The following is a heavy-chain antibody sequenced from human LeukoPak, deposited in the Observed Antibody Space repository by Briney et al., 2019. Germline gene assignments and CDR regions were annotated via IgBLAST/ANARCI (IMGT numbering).Heavy chain of an antibody. CDR2: ISYDGSNK. CDR3: AKDFGSSSGYWDDAFDI. J-gene: IGHJ3*02. D-gene: IGHD3-22*01. Sequence: PGGSLRLSCAASGFTFSSYAMHWVRQAPGKGLEWVAVISYDGSNKYYADSVKGRFTISRDNSKNTLYLQMNSLRAEDTAVYYCAKDFGSSSGYWDDAFDIWGQGTMVTVSS. CDR1: GFTFSSYA. V-gene: IGHV3-30*18.